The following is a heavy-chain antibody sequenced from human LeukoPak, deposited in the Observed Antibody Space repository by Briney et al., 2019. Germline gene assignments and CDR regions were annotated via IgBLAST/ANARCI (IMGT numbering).Heavy chain of an antibody. V-gene: IGHV5-51*01. CDR2: IYPGDSDT. D-gene: IGHD2-2*02. CDR1: GYSFTSYW. CDR3: ARRVVVPAAIQGDAFDI. Sequence: GESLKISCKGSGYSFTSYWIGWVRQMPGKGLEWMGIIYPGDSDTRYSPSFQGQVTISADKSISTAYLQWSSLKASDTAMYHCARRVVVPAAIQGDAFDIWGQGTMVTVSS. J-gene: IGHJ3*02.